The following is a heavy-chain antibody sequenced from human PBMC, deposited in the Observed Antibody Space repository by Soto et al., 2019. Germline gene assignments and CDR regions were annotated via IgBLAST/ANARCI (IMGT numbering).Heavy chain of an antibody. V-gene: IGHV1-2*02. CDR2: MNPKSGGA. CDR1: GYTFTDYY. CDR3: TRENIDNSDRLYDAFDI. J-gene: IGHJ3*02. Sequence: ASVKVSCKTSGYTFTDYYTHWVRQAPGQGLEWMGWMNPKSGGAYFAQKFQGRVTLTRDTSIGTAYIEVNSLTSDDTAVYFCTRENIDNSDRLYDAFDIWGQGTTVTVSS. D-gene: IGHD2-15*01.